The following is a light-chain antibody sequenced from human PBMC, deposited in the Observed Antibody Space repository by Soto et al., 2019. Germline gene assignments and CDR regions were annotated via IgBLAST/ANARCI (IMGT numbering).Light chain of an antibody. CDR3: QQYNNWPPGWT. CDR1: QSVSSN. J-gene: IGKJ1*01. Sequence: EIVMTQSPATLSVSPGERATLSCRASQSVSSNLAWYQQKPGQAPRLLIYGASTRATGIPASFSGSGSRTEFTLTISSLQSEDFAVYSCQQYNNWPPGWTFGQETKVEIK. CDR2: GAS. V-gene: IGKV3-15*01.